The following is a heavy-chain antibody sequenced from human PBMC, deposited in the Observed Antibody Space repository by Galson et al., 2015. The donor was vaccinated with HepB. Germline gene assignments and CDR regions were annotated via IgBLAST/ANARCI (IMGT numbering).Heavy chain of an antibody. CDR3: ARDRNYVCDS. CDR2: VSSDEDNK. J-gene: IGHJ4*02. D-gene: IGHD1-7*01. CDR1: GVSVSAFA. V-gene: IGHV3-30*04. Sequence: ALILSGAVSGVSVSAFAMNQGRQTPVKGLEWAALVSSDEDNKYYADSLRGRFTPSRDNSRDTLYLQMNSLRAEDTAVYYCARDRNYVCDSWGQGTLVTVSS.